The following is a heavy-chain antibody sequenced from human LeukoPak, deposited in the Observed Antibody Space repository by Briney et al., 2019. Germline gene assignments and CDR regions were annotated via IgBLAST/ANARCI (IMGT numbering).Heavy chain of an antibody. CDR2: IYTSGST. D-gene: IGHD6-13*01. CDR1: GGSISSYY. CDR3: ASSIAATGINYYYMDV. J-gene: IGHJ6*03. V-gene: IGHV4-4*09. Sequence: SETLSLTCTVSGGSISSYYWSWIRQPPGKGLEWIGYIYTSGSTNYNPSLKSRVTISVDTSKNQFSLKLSSVTAADTGVYYCASSIAATGINYYYMDVWGKGATVTVCS.